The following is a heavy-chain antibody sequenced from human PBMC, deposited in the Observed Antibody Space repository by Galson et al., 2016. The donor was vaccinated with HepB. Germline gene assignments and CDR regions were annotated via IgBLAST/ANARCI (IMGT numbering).Heavy chain of an antibody. CDR3: VKDRATLVRGIGIDWFDP. J-gene: IGHJ5*02. Sequence: SLRLSCAASGFTFSSYSMNRVRQAPAKGLAYVSGISSNGGSSYYADSVKGRFTISRDTSKNTLYLQMSSLRTEDTAVYYCVKDRATLVRGIGIDWFDPWGQGTLVTVSS. V-gene: IGHV3-64D*06. CDR1: GFTFSSYS. CDR2: ISSNGGSS. D-gene: IGHD3-10*01.